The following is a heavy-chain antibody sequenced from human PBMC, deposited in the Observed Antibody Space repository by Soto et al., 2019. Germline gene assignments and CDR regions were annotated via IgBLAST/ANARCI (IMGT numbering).Heavy chain of an antibody. Sequence: GGSLRLSCAASGLTFSDYYMSWIRQAPGKGLEWVSYISSGGSTIYYADSVKGRFTISRGNAKNSLYLQMNSLRAEDTAVYYCARDHYSSSSDFDYWGQGTLVTVSS. D-gene: IGHD6-13*01. J-gene: IGHJ4*02. CDR1: GLTFSDYY. CDR3: ARDHYSSSSDFDY. V-gene: IGHV3-11*01. CDR2: ISSGGSTI.